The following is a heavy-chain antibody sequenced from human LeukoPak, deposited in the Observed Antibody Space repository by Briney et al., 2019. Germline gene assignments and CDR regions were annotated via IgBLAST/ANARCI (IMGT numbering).Heavy chain of an antibody. CDR2: ISGSGYST. D-gene: IGHD3-3*01. CDR3: GKEDPSHSFCVS. Sequence: GGSLRLSCAAPGFTFSDYAMSWLRQAPGKGLEWVSAISGSGYSTYHADSVKGRFAISRDNSRNTVFLQINTLRADDSAVYYCGKEDPSHSFCVSWGQGTLVTVSS. V-gene: IGHV3-23*01. CDR1: GFTFSDYA. J-gene: IGHJ4*02.